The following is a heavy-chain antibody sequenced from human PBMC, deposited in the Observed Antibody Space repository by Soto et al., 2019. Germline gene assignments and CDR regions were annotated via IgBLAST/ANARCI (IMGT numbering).Heavy chain of an antibody. J-gene: IGHJ4*02. CDR1: GFSFKSYW. D-gene: IGHD1-1*01. CDR2: IREDGTEK. Sequence: EVQLVQSGGGLVQPGGSLRLSCAGSGFSFKSYWMSWVRQAPGKGLEWVANIREDGTEKNYVDSVRGRFTIARDNAKDSLFLQMNSLRAEDTGVYYCARDFGAVTRYFDNWGQGTPVIVS. V-gene: IGHV3-7*01. CDR3: ARDFGAVTRYFDN.